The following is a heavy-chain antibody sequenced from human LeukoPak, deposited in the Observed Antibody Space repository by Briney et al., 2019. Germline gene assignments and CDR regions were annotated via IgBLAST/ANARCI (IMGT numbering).Heavy chain of an antibody. CDR2: TNHSGST. CDR1: GGSFSGYY. D-gene: IGHD3-10*01. J-gene: IGHJ4*02. V-gene: IGHV4-34*01. CDR3: ARHFRFSPGVYYGSGSSGPIDY. Sequence: SETLSLTCAVYGGSFSGYYWSWIRQPPGKGLEWIGETNHSGSTNYNPSLKSRVTISVDTSKNQFSLKLSSVTAADTAVYYCARHFRFSPGVYYGSGSSGPIDYWGQGTLVTVSS.